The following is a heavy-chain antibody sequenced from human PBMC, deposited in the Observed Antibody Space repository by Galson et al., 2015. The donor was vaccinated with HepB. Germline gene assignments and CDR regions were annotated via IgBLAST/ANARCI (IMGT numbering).Heavy chain of an antibody. V-gene: IGHV7-4-1*02. CDR3: ARKIRDSSSWYSEGPYYYGMDV. CDR1: GYTFTSYA. D-gene: IGHD6-13*01. J-gene: IGHJ6*02. Sequence: SVKVSCKASGYTFTSYAMNWVRQAPGQGLEWMGWINTNTGNPTYAQGFTGRFVFSLDTSVSTAYLQISSLKAEDTAVYYCARKIRDSSSWYSEGPYYYGMDVWGQGTTVTVSS. CDR2: INTNTGNP.